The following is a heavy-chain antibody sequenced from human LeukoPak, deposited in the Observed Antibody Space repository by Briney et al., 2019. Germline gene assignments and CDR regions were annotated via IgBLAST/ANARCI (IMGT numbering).Heavy chain of an antibody. Sequence: GGSLRLSCAASGFTFSSYSTNWVRQAPGKGLEWVSSISSSSSYIYYADSVEGRFTISRDNAKNSLYLQMNNLGAEDTAVYYCATDPASYCTSSTCDFDYWGQGTLVTVSS. V-gene: IGHV3-21*01. J-gene: IGHJ4*02. CDR2: ISSSSSYI. CDR3: ATDPASYCTSSTCDFDY. D-gene: IGHD2-8*01. CDR1: GFTFSSYS.